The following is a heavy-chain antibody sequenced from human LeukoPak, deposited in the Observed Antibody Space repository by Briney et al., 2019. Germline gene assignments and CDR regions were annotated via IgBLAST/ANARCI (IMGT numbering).Heavy chain of an antibody. CDR2: ISGSGGST. Sequence: PGGSLRLSCAASGFTFSNYAMSWVRQAPGKGLEWVSTISGSGGSTYYADSVKGRFTISRDNSRNTLYLQTNSLRAEDTAVYYCAKQGYYYDMDVWGQGTAVTVSS. J-gene: IGHJ6*02. CDR3: AKQGYYYDMDV. V-gene: IGHV3-23*01. CDR1: GFTFSNYA.